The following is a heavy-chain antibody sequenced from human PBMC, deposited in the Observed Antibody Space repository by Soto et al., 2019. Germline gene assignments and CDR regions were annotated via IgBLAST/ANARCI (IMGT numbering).Heavy chain of an antibody. CDR3: ARDSSWTGYSAQFDY. J-gene: IGHJ4*02. V-gene: IGHV3-74*01. CDR1: GFTFSTFW. D-gene: IGHD3-9*01. Sequence: EVQLVEAGGGLVQPGGSPRLSCAASGFTFSTFWMHWVRQAPGKGLVWVSRIDADGRRTSYADSVKGRFTISRDNATNTLYLQMNSLRAEDTAVYYCARDSSWTGYSAQFDYWGQGILVTVSS. CDR2: IDADGRRT.